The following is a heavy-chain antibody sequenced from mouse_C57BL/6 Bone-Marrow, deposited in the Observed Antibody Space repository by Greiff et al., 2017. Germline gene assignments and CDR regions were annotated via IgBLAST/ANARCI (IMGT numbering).Heavy chain of an antibody. CDR1: GFTFSSYG. V-gene: IGHV5-6*01. CDR2: ISSGGSYT. J-gene: IGHJ4*01. Sequence: EVQGVESGGDLVKPGGSLKLSCAASGFTFSSYGMSWVRQTPDKRLEWVATISSGGSYTYYPDSVKGRFTISRDTAKNTLYLQMSSLKSEDTAMYYCARRGDDYYAMDYWGQGTSVTVSS. CDR3: ARRGDDYYAMDY.